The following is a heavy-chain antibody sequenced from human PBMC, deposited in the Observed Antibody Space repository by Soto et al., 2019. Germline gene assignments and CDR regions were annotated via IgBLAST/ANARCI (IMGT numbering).Heavy chain of an antibody. CDR3: AGRYGDRDY. J-gene: IGHJ4*02. V-gene: IGHV1-69*02. CDR2: IIPILGIG. Sequence: QVQLVQSGAEVKKPGSSVKVSCKASGGTFSSYTISWVRQAPGQGLEWMGRIIPILGIGNYAQKFQGRVTITADKSTSTAYMELSSLRSEDTAVYHCAGRYGDRDYWGQGTLVTVSS. CDR1: GGTFSSYT. D-gene: IGHD4-17*01.